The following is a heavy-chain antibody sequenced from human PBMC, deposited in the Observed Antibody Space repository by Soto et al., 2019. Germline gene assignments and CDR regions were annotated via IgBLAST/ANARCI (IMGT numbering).Heavy chain of an antibody. V-gene: IGHV4-31*03. CDR3: ASSPLNYDAFDI. J-gene: IGHJ3*02. CDR2: IYYSVST. CDR1: GGSISSGGYY. Sequence: QVQLQESGPGLVKPSQTLSLTCTVSGGSISSGGYYWSWIRQHPGKGLEWSGYIYYSVSTYYKPSLKSRVTISVDTSKNQFSLKLSSVTAADTAVYYCASSPLNYDAFDIWGQGTMVTVSS.